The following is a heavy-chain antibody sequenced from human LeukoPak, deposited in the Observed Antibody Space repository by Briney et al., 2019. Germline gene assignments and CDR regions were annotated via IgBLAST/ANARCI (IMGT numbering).Heavy chain of an antibody. CDR3: ARDGGVAVAYDY. J-gene: IGHJ4*02. V-gene: IGHV3-74*01. CDR1: EISFSGYW. D-gene: IGHD6-19*01. CDR2: IHSDGSRT. Sequence: PGGSLRLSCAASEISFSGYWMHWVRQGPGKGLVWVSRIHSDGSRTNYADSVKGRFTISRDNAKKSLDLQMNSVRAEDTALYYCARDGGVAVAYDYWGQGTLVTVS.